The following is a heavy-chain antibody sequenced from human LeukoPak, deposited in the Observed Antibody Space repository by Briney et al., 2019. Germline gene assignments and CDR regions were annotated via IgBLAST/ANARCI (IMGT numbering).Heavy chain of an antibody. D-gene: IGHD3-9*01. CDR1: GYTFTCYA. V-gene: IGHV1-3*01. CDR2: INAGNGSA. Sequence: ASVKVSCKASGYTFTCYAMHWVRQAPGQRLEWMGWINAGNGSAKYSQKFQGRVTITRDTSASTAYMELSSLRSEDTAVYYCARDFDAYYFDYWGQGTLVTVSS. CDR3: ARDFDAYYFDY. J-gene: IGHJ4*02.